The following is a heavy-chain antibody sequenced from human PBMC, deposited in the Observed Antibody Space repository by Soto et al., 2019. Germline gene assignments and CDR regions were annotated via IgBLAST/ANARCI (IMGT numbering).Heavy chain of an antibody. CDR3: VPRGKYSGTRSSKYRFKP. CDR1: GYSFTNYW. Sequence: GESLKISCKGSGYSFTNYWIGWVRQMPGKGLEWMGFIYPGDSDTIYNPPFQGQVTISADKSITTAYLQWNSLKASDSAMYYCVPRGKYSGTRSSKYRFKPWGQGTLVTVYS. V-gene: IGHV5-51*01. D-gene: IGHD5-12*01. CDR2: IYPGDSDT. J-gene: IGHJ5*02.